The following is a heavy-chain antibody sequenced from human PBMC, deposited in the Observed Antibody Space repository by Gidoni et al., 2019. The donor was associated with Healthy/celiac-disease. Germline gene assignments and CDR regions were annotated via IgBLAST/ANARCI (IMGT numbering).Heavy chain of an antibody. V-gene: IGHV3-30-3*01. CDR3: ARDRGYSSGWYFGRGEGTDAFDI. CDR2: ISYDGSNK. Sequence: QVQLVESGGGVVQPGRSLSLSCAASGFTFSSYAMHWVRQAPGKGLEWVAVISYDGSNKYYADSVKGRFTISRDNSKNTLYLQMNSLRAEDTAVYYCARDRGYSSGWYFGRGEGTDAFDIWGQGTMVTVSS. J-gene: IGHJ3*02. CDR1: GFTFSSYA. D-gene: IGHD6-19*01.